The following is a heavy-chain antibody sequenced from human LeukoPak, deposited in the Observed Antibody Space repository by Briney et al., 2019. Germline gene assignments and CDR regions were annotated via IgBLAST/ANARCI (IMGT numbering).Heavy chain of an antibody. CDR2: IVVGSGNT. CDR3: AANTPRVVREDAFDI. J-gene: IGHJ3*02. Sequence: SVKVSCKASGFTFTSSAMQWVRQARGQRLEWIGWIVVGSGNTNYAQNFQERVTITRGMSTSTAYMELSSPRSEDTAVYYCAANTPRVVREDAFDIWGQGTMVTVSS. CDR1: GFTFTSSA. D-gene: IGHD2-21*01. V-gene: IGHV1-58*02.